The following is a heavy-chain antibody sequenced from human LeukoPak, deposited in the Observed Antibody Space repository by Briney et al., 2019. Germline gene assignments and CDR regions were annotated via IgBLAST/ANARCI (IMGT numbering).Heavy chain of an antibody. CDR1: GFIFNTFA. CDR3: VKEWYYYDSSESSHFET. D-gene: IGHD3-22*01. Sequence: GGSLRLSCRASGFIFNTFALNWVRQAPGQGLEWVAVISAGGDRTNYADSVTGRFTIYRDTSTKTLFLRMNNLRVDGTAVYYCVKEWYYYDSSESSHFETWGQGTRLTVSS. J-gene: IGHJ4*02. V-gene: IGHV3-23*01. CDR2: ISAGGDRT.